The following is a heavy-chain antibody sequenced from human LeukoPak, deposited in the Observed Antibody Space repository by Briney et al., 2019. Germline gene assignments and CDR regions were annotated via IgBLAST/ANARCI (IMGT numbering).Heavy chain of an antibody. D-gene: IGHD2-21*02. Sequence: GGSLRLSCAASGFTFNRFTLHWVRPSPGKGLEWVSLIDRKGATTSYADSVMGRFTISRDNRKQSLFLQMNSLRSEETALYYCTKEYDCNGDCYTSLDSWGQGTLVTVSS. CDR2: IDRKGATT. V-gene: IGHV3-43*01. CDR1: GFTFNRFT. CDR3: TKEYDCNGDCYTSLDS. J-gene: IGHJ4*02.